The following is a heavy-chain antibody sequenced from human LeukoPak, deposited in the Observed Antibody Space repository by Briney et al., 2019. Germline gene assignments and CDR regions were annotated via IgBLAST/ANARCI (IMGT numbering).Heavy chain of an antibody. CDR2: INSDGSST. D-gene: IGHD3-10*01. CDR3: ARAVYYSNYLGY. J-gene: IGHJ4*01. CDR1: GFTFSSYW. Sequence: PGGSLRLSCAASGFTFSSYWMHCVRQAPGKGLVWVSRINSDGSSTNYADSVKGRFTISRDNAKNTLYLQMNSLRAEDTAMYYCARAVYYSNYLGYWGQGTLVTVSS. V-gene: IGHV3-74*01.